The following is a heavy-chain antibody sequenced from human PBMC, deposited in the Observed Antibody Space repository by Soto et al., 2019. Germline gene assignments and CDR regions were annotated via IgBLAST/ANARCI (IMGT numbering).Heavy chain of an antibody. CDR2: IDPSDSYT. CDR1: GYSFTSYW. D-gene: IGHD5-18*01. Sequence: GESLKISCKGSGYSFTSYWISWVRQMPGKGLEWMGRIDPSDSYTNYSPSFQGHVTISADKSISTAYLQWSSLKASDTAMYYCARHYLGLDTAMVERGMDVWGQGTTVTVSS. V-gene: IGHV5-10-1*01. CDR3: ARHYLGLDTAMVERGMDV. J-gene: IGHJ6*02.